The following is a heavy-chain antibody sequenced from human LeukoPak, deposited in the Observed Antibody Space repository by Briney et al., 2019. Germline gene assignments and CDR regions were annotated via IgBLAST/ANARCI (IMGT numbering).Heavy chain of an antibody. CDR2: IYYSGST. V-gene: IGHV4-59*01. CDR1: GGSISSYY. J-gene: IGHJ6*03. CDR3: ARGSSWYPYYMDV. D-gene: IGHD6-13*01. Sequence: PSETLSLTCTVSGGSISSYYWSWIRQPPGKGLEWIGYIYYSGSTNYNPSLKSRVTISVDTSKNQFSLKLSSVTAADTAVYYRARGSSWYPYYMDVWGKGTTVTVSS.